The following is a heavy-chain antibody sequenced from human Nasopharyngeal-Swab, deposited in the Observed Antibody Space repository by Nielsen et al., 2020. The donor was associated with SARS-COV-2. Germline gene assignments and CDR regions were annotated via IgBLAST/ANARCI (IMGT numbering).Heavy chain of an antibody. D-gene: IGHD1-20*01. J-gene: IGHJ4*02. Sequence: GESLKISFAASGFTVTNNYMTWVRQVPGKGLEWISHIYASGDTHTADAVKGRFTISRDSSENTLYLEMNNLTPDDTATYYCAAPLTGLHYWGQGTLVTVSS. CDR2: IYASGDT. CDR3: AAPLTGLHY. CDR1: GFTVTNNY. V-gene: IGHV3-53*01.